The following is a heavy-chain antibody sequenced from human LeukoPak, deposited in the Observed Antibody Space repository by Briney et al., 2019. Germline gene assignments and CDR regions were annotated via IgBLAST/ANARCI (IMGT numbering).Heavy chain of an antibody. Sequence: GGSLRLSCGDSGFIFSTYGMNWVRQAPGKGLEWVSYITGSSGTINYADSVKGRVTISRDNAKNSLYLQMNSLRDEDTAVYYCARGTIQAPRSAFDIWGRGTMVTVSS. CDR3: ARGTIQAPRSAFDI. D-gene: IGHD1-1*01. CDR2: ITGSSGTI. J-gene: IGHJ3*02. CDR1: GFIFSTYG. V-gene: IGHV3-48*02.